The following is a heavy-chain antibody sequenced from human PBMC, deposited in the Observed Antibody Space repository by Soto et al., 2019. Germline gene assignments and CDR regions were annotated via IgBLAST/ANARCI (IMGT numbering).Heavy chain of an antibody. J-gene: IGHJ3*02. CDR3: ARCYYDSSGYHDAFDI. Sequence: GGSLRLSCAASGFTFSYYYMSWIRQSPGKGLEWVSYISSSSSYTNYADSVKGRFTISRDNAKNSLYLQMNSLRAEDTAVYYCARCYYDSSGYHDAFDIWGQGTMVTVSS. CDR2: ISSSSSYT. CDR1: GFTFSYYY. D-gene: IGHD3-22*01. V-gene: IGHV3-11*06.